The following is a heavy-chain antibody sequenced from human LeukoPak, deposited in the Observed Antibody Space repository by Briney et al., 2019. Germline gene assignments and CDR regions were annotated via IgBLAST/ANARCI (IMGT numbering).Heavy chain of an antibody. CDR1: GFTFSSSA. CDR2: INGDGRTT. V-gene: IGHV3-74*01. J-gene: IGHJ4*02. CDR3: ARGQEYSYGQFDY. Sequence: GGSLRLSCAASGFTFSSSAMSWVRQPPGKGLVWVSRINGDGRTTSYADSAKGRFTISKDNAKNTMYLQINSLRADDTAVYYCARGQEYSYGQFDYWGQGTLVTVSS. D-gene: IGHD4-11*01.